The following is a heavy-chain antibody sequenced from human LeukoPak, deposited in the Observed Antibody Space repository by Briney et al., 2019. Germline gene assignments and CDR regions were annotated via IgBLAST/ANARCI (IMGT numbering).Heavy chain of an antibody. CDR2: INPNSGGT. D-gene: IGHD6-13*01. Sequence: GASVKVSCKASGYTFTGYYMHWVRQAPGQGLEWMGWINPNSGGTNYAQKFQVRGTMTRDTSISTAYMELSRLRSDDTAVYYCARGGAAPEGYWFFDLWGRGTLVTVSS. CDR3: ARGGAAPEGYWFFDL. V-gene: IGHV1-2*02. CDR1: GYTFTGYY. J-gene: IGHJ2*01.